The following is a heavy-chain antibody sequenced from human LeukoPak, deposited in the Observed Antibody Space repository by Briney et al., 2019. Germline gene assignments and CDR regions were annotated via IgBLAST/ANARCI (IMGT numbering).Heavy chain of an antibody. V-gene: IGHV3-23*01. Sequence: PGGSLRLSCAASGFTFSSYAMSWVRQAPGKGLEWVSAIAGGGGNIWYADSVKGRFTISRDNSKNTLYLQMNSLSADDTAVYFCAKIRAGDYYYFYGMDIWGQGTAVTVSS. CDR1: GFTFSSYA. J-gene: IGHJ6*02. CDR3: AKIRAGDYYYFYGMDI. CDR2: IAGGGGNI. D-gene: IGHD7-27*01.